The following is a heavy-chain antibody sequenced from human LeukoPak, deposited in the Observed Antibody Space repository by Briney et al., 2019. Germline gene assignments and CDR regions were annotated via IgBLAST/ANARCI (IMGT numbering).Heavy chain of an antibody. J-gene: IGHJ6*02. Sequence: GGSLRLSCAASGFTVSSNYMSWVRQAPGKGLEWVSVIYSGGSTYYADSVKGRFTISRDNSKNTLYLQMNSLRAEDTAVYYCAKDLHYYDSSGPGDYYGMDVWGQGTTVTVSS. D-gene: IGHD3-22*01. V-gene: IGHV3-53*01. CDR1: GFTVSSNY. CDR3: AKDLHYYDSSGPGDYYGMDV. CDR2: IYSGGST.